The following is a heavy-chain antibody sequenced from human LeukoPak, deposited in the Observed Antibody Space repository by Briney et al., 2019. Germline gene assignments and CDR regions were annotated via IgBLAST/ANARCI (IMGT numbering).Heavy chain of an antibody. CDR3: ARRAGAYSHPYAY. J-gene: IGHJ4*02. D-gene: IGHD4/OR15-4a*01. CDR1: GFTVSSNS. CDR2: IYSDHT. Sequence: PGGSLRLSCTVSGFTVSSNSMSWVRQAPGKGLEWVSFIYSDHTHYSDSVKGRFTISRDNSKNTLYLQMNSLRAEDTAVYYCARRAGAYSHPYAYWGQGTLVTVPS. V-gene: IGHV3-53*01.